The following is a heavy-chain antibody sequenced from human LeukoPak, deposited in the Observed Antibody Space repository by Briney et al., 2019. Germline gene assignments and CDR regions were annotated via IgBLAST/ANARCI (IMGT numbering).Heavy chain of an antibody. D-gene: IGHD3-22*01. V-gene: IGHV1-69*05. Sequence: GASVKVSCKASGGTFSSYAISWVRQAPGQGLEWMGGIIPIFGTASYAQKFQGRVTITTDESTSTAYMELSSLRSEDTAVYYCARDDSSGWGYFDYWGQGTLVTVSS. CDR3: ARDDSSGWGYFDY. CDR2: IIPIFGTA. CDR1: GGTFSSYA. J-gene: IGHJ4*02.